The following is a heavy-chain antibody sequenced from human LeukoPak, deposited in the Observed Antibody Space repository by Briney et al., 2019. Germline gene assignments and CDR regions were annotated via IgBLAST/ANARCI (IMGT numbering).Heavy chain of an antibody. CDR3: ARPYYYDSRIDP. V-gene: IGHV4-34*01. CDR2: INHSGSA. J-gene: IGHJ5*02. D-gene: IGHD3-22*01. Sequence: PSETLSLTCAVYGGSFSGYYWSWIRQPPGKGLEWIGEINHSGSANYNPSLKSRVTISVDTSKNQFSLKLTSVTAADTAVYYCARPYYYDSRIDPRGQGTLVTVSS. CDR1: GGSFSGYY.